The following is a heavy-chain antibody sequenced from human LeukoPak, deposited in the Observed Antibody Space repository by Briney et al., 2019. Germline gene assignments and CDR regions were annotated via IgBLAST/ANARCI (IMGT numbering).Heavy chain of an antibody. CDR3: ARGRSNYYGMDV. V-gene: IGHV4-59*13. CDR1: GGSISSYY. CDR2: IYYSGST. Sequence: SETPFLTCTVSGGSISSYYWSWIRQPPGKGLEWIAYIYYSGSTNYSPSLKSRVTMSVDTSKNLFSLKVSSVTAADTAVYYCARGRSNYYGMDVWGQGTTVTVSS. D-gene: IGHD1-26*01. J-gene: IGHJ6*02.